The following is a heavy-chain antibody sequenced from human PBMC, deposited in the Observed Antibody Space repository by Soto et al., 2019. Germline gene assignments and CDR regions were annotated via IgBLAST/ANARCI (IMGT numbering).Heavy chain of an antibody. CDR2: IYYSGST. Sequence: SETLSLTCTVSGGSISSGGYYWSWIRQHPGKGLEWIGYIYYSGSTYYNPSLKSRVTISVDTSKNQFSLKLSSVTAADTAVYYCARVDTAMVTYYFDYWGQGTLVTVSS. D-gene: IGHD5-18*01. CDR1: GGSISSGGYY. CDR3: ARVDTAMVTYYFDY. V-gene: IGHV4-31*03. J-gene: IGHJ4*02.